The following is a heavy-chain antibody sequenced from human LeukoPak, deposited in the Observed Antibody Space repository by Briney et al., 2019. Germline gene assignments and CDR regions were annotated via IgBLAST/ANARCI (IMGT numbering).Heavy chain of an antibody. Sequence: GGSLRLSCAASGFTFSSYGMSWVRQAPGKGREWVSAISGSGGSTYYADSVKGRFTIYRDNSKNTLYLQMNSLRAEDTAVYYCAKAPDILTGYCAYWGQGTLVTVSS. CDR2: ISGSGGST. V-gene: IGHV3-23*01. CDR1: GFTFSSYG. J-gene: IGHJ4*02. D-gene: IGHD3-9*01. CDR3: AKAPDILTGYCAY.